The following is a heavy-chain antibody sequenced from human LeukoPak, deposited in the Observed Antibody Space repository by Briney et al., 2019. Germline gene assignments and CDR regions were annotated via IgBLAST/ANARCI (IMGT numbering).Heavy chain of an antibody. CDR2: INHSGST. J-gene: IGHJ4*02. CDR1: GGSFSGYY. V-gene: IGHV4-34*01. CDR3: ARGPGYCSSTSCPYYFDY. D-gene: IGHD2-2*01. Sequence: PSETLSLTCAVYGGSFSGYYWSWIRQPPGKGLGWIGEINHSGSTNYNPSLKSRVTISVDTSKNQFSLKLSSVTAADTAVYYCARGPGYCSSTSCPYYFDYWGQGTLVTVSS.